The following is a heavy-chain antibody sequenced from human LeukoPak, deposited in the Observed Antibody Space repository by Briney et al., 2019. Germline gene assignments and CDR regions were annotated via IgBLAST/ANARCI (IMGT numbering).Heavy chain of an antibody. J-gene: IGHJ3*02. D-gene: IGHD5-12*01. CDR3: ARGRGYSGYDLRGAFDI. Sequence: GVSLRLSCAASGFTFDDYGMSWVRQAPGKGLEWVSGINWNGGSTGYADSVKGRFTISRDNAKNSLYLQMNSLRAEDTALYYCARGRGYSGYDLRGAFDIWGQGTMVTVSS. CDR2: INWNGGST. CDR1: GFTFDDYG. V-gene: IGHV3-20*04.